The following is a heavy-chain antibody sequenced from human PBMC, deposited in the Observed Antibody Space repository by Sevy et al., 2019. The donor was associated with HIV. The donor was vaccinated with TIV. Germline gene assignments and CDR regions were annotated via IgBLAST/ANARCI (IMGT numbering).Heavy chain of an antibody. CDR1: GGSISSYY. D-gene: IGHD6-13*01. CDR2: IYYSGST. J-gene: IGHJ6*03. V-gene: IGHV4-59*01. CDR3: AREEVAAAGNDGKNYYYYYYMDV. Sequence: SETLSLTCTVSGGSISSYYWSWIRQPPGKGLEWIGYIYYSGSTNYNPSLKSRVTISVETSKNQFSLKLSSVTAADTAVYYCAREEVAAAGNDGKNYYYYYYMDVWGKGTTVTVSS.